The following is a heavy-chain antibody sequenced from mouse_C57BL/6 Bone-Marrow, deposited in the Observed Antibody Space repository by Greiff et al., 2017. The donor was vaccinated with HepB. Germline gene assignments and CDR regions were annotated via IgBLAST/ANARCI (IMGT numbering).Heavy chain of an antibody. CDR1: GFSLTSYG. Sequence: VKLMESGPGLVQPSQSLSITCTVSGFSLTSYGVHWVRQSPGKGLEWLGVIWSGGSTDYNAAFISRLSISKDNSKSQVFFKMNSLQADDTAIYYCARKGGNSYYYAMDYWGQGTSVTVSS. V-gene: IGHV2-2*01. CDR3: ARKGGNSYYYAMDY. CDR2: IWSGGST. D-gene: IGHD2-1*01. J-gene: IGHJ4*01.